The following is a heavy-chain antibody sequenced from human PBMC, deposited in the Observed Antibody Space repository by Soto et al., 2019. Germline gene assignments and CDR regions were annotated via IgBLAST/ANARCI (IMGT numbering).Heavy chain of an antibody. J-gene: IGHJ6*02. D-gene: IGHD2-2*01. V-gene: IGHV4-39*01. CDR2: IYYSGTT. CDR1: SASISSSSYT. CDR3: ARLHGYCISSSCHGHYAMDV. Sequence: SETLSLTCTVSSASISSSSYTWGWIRQPPGKGLEWIGSIYYSGTTYYNPSLNSRVTVSVDTSKNQFSLKVTSVTAADTAVYYCARLHGYCISSSCHGHYAMDVWGQGTTVT.